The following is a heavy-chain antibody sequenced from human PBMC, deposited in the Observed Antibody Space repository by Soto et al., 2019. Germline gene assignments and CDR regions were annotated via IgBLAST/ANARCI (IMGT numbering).Heavy chain of an antibody. CDR1: GGSVSSGDYY. CDR3: ARIPVDTSMIYWLDP. CDR2: MYYSGNT. J-gene: IGHJ5*02. V-gene: IGHV4-61*08. D-gene: IGHD5-18*01. Sequence: PSETLSLTCTVSGGSVSSGDYYWSWIRQPPGKGLEWIGYMYYSGNTNYNPSLKSRVIISVDTSKNLFSLKLTSVTAADTAVYYCARIPVDTSMIYWLDPWGQGTLVTVSS.